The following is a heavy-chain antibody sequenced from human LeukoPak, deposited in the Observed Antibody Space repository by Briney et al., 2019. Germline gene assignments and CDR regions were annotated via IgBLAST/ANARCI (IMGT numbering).Heavy chain of an antibody. CDR1: GFTFSSYA. V-gene: IGHV3-30-3*01. Sequence: QPGGSLRLSCAASGFTFSSYAMHWVRQAPGKGLEWVAVISYDGSNKYYADSVKGRFTISRDNAKNSLYLQMNSLRAEDTAVYYCARDWRVVAGTKKDYYGMDVWGQGTTVTVSS. D-gene: IGHD6-19*01. J-gene: IGHJ6*02. CDR3: ARDWRVVAGTKKDYYGMDV. CDR2: ISYDGSNK.